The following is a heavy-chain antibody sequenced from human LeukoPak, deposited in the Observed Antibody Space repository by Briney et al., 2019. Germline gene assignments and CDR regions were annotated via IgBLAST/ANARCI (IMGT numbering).Heavy chain of an antibody. CDR1: GYTFTSYG. CDR3: AREGAMVRGVIDYYYYYYMDV. Sequence: ASVKVSCKASGYTFTSYGISWVRQAPGQGLEWVGWISAYNGNTNYAQKLQGRVTMTTDTSTSTAYMELRSLRSDDTAVYYCAREGAMVRGVIDYYYYYYMDVWGKGTTVTVSS. D-gene: IGHD3-10*01. CDR2: ISAYNGNT. V-gene: IGHV1-18*01. J-gene: IGHJ6*03.